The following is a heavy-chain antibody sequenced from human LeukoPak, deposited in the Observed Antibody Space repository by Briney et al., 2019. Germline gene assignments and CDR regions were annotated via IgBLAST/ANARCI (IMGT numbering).Heavy chain of an antibody. CDR3: ARGPLGYCSGGSCYSDGNAFDI. V-gene: IGHV4-34*01. CDR2: INHSGST. CDR1: GGSFSVYY. D-gene: IGHD2-15*01. Sequence: SETLSLTCAVYGGSFSVYYWSWIRQPPGKGLEWIGEINHSGSTNYSPSLKSRVTISVDTSKNQFSLKLSSVTAADTAVYYCARGPLGYCSGGSCYSDGNAFDIWGQGTMVTVSS. J-gene: IGHJ3*02.